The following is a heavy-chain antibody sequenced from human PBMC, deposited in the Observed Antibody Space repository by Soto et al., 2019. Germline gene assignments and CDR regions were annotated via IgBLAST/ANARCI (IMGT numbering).Heavy chain of an antibody. CDR3: ARDPLVPRDSLGLTGF. J-gene: IGHJ4*02. CDR1: GYTFTSHG. Sequence: QVHLVQSAAEVKQPGASVRVSCKVSGYTFTSHGIPWVRQAPGQGLEYMAWSNANNGDTNYAQKFQGRVTLTTDRFASTAYMEHRSLTSEDTDVYYCARDPLVPRDSLGLTGFWGQGTLVTVSS. D-gene: IGHD6-19*01. V-gene: IGHV1-18*01. CDR2: SNANNGDT.